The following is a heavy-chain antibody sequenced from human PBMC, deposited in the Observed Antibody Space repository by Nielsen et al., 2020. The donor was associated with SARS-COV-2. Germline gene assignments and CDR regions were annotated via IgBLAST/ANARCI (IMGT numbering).Heavy chain of an antibody. Sequence: SETLSLTCTVSGYSISSGYYWAWIRQSPGKGLEWIGNFYHSGSTNYNPSLKSRVTISVDTSKNQFSLKVNSVTAADTAVYYCVRIDMATISVDYWGRGTLVTVSS. J-gene: IGHJ4*02. D-gene: IGHD5-24*01. CDR3: VRIDMATISVDY. CDR2: FYHSGST. CDR1: GYSISSGYY. V-gene: IGHV4-38-2*02.